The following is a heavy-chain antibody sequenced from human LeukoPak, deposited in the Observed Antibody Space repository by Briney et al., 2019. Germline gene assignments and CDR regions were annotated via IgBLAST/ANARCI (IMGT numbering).Heavy chain of an antibody. J-gene: IGHJ4*02. CDR2: IYYSGST. Sequence: SETLSLTCTVSGGSISSSSYYWGWIRQPPGKGLEWIGSIYYSGSTYYHSSLKSRVTISVDKSKNQFSLKLSSVTAADTAVYYCAREESGSGYDFWHYWGQGTLVTVSS. V-gene: IGHV4-39*07. D-gene: IGHD5-12*01. CDR3: AREESGSGYDFWHY. CDR1: GGSISSSSYY.